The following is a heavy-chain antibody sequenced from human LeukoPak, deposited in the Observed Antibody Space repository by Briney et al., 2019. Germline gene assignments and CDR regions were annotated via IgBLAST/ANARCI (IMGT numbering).Heavy chain of an antibody. CDR2: IKQDGSGK. CDR1: GFTFSSYW. D-gene: IGHD2-15*01. CDR3: ARDLSAGVVVAAASDY. Sequence: GGSLRLSCAASGFTFSSYWMSWVRQAPGKGLEWVANIKQDGSGKYYVDSVKGRFTISRGNAKNSLYLQMNSLRAEDTAVYYCARDLSAGVVVAAASDYWGQGTLVTVSS. V-gene: IGHV3-7*01. J-gene: IGHJ4*02.